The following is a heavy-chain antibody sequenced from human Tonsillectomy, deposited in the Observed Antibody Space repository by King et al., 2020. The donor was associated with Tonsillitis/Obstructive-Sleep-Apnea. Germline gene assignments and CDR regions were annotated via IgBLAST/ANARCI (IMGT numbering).Heavy chain of an antibody. CDR3: ARDLSYLSADFDP. CDR2: IWYDGSKK. CDR1: GFTFSSYG. J-gene: IGHJ5*02. V-gene: IGHV3-33*01. D-gene: IGHD2-21*01. Sequence: QVQLVESGGGVVQPGRSLRLSCAASGFTFSSYGMYWVRQAPGKGLEWVAVIWYDGSKKNYADSVKCRFTISRDDSKSTVYLQMNSLRAEDTAVYYCARDLSYLSADFDPWGQGTLVTVSS.